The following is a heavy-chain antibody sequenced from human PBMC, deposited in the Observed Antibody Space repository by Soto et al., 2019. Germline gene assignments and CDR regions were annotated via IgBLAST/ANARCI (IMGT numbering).Heavy chain of an antibody. Sequence: PGRSLRLSCAASGFSLSSYAMTWVRQAPGKGLEWVGRIKSKTDGGTTDYAAPVKGRFTISRDDSKNTLYLQMNSLKTEDTAVYYCTTDYPRSLPGYWGQGTLVTVSS. J-gene: IGHJ4*02. CDR3: TTDYPRSLPGY. V-gene: IGHV3-15*01. CDR1: GFSLSSYA. CDR2: IKSKTDGGTT.